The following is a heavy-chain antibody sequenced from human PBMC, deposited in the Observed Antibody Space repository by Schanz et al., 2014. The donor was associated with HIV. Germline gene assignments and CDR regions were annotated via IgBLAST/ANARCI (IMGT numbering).Heavy chain of an antibody. J-gene: IGHJ5*02. CDR2: INAYNGNT. CDR3: ARDLRVVPAASDNWFDP. Sequence: QVQLVQSGDEVKKPGASVKVSCKASGYTFSTYGISWVRQAPGQGLEWMGWINAYNGNTHYAQKFQGRVTMTTDTSTSTAYMELRNLRSDDTAVYYCARDLRVVPAASDNWFDPGGQGTLVTVSA. D-gene: IGHD2-2*01. V-gene: IGHV1-18*01. CDR1: GYTFSTYG.